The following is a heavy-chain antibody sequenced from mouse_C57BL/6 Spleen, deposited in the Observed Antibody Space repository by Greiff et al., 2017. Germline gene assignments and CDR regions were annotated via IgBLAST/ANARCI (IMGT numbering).Heavy chain of an antibody. CDR2: IDPGDGDT. Sequence: VQLQQSGAELVKPGASVKMSCKASGYAFSSYWMNWVKQRPGKGLEWIGKIDPGDGDTNYNGKFKGKATLTADTSSSTAYMQLSSLTSEDSAVYFCARSGLSYSFDYWGQGTPVTVSA. J-gene: IGHJ3*01. CDR1: GYAFSSYW. D-gene: IGHD1-3*01. CDR3: ARSGLSYSFDY. V-gene: IGHV1-80*01.